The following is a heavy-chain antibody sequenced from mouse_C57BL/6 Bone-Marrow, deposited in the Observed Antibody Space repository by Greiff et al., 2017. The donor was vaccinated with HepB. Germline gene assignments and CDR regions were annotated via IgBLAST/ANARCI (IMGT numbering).Heavy chain of an antibody. CDR1: GYTFTSYW. V-gene: IGHV1-5*01. J-gene: IGHJ4*01. CDR3: ASGIYYDYDGYYAMDY. D-gene: IGHD2-4*01. Sequence: EVKLVESGTVLARPGASVKMSCKTSGYTFTSYWMHWVKQRPGQGLEWIGAIYPGNSDTSYNQKFKGKAKLTAVTSASTAYMELSSLTNEDSAVYYCASGIYYDYDGYYAMDYWGQGTSVTVSS. CDR2: IYPGNSDT.